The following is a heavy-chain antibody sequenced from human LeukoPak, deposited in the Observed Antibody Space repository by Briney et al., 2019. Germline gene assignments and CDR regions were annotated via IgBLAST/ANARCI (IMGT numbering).Heavy chain of an antibody. CDR1: GFTFDSYS. Sequence: GGSLRLSCAASGFTFDSYSMHWVRQAPGKGLEWVSVIIYDGTNAHCADSVKGRFTVSRDNSRNTLFLQMNSLRPDDTAVYYCARDPGTRYSVKVGYYFDYWGQGTLVTVSS. J-gene: IGHJ4*02. CDR2: IIYDGTNA. D-gene: IGHD1-26*01. CDR3: ARDPGTRYSVKVGYYFDY. V-gene: IGHV3-30-3*01.